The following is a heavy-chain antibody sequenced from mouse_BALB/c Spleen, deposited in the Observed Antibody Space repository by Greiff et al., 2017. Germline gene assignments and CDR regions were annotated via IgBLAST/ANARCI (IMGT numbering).Heavy chain of an antibody. V-gene: IGHV1S137*01. CDR1: GYTFTDYA. J-gene: IGHJ2*01. Sequence: QVQLQQSGAELVRPGVSVKISCKGSGYTFTDYAMHWVKQSHAKSLEWIGVISTYYGDASYNQKFKGKATMTVDKSSSTAYMELARLTSEDSAIYYCARRGNGNWDFDYWGQGTTLTVSS. CDR2: ISTYYGDA. CDR3: ARRGNGNWDFDY. D-gene: IGHD2-1*01.